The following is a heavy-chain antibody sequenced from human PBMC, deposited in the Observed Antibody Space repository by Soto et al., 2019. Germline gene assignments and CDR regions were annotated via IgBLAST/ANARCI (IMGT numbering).Heavy chain of an antibody. D-gene: IGHD3-22*01. CDR2: ISYDGSNK. Sequence: PGGSLRLSCAASGFTFSSYAMHWVRQAPGKGLGWVAVISYDGSNKYYADSVKGRFTISRDNSKNTLYLQMNSLRAEDTAVYYCARGLYYDSSGYYTYWGQGTLVTVSS. V-gene: IGHV3-30-3*01. J-gene: IGHJ4*02. CDR3: ARGLYYDSSGYYTY. CDR1: GFTFSSYA.